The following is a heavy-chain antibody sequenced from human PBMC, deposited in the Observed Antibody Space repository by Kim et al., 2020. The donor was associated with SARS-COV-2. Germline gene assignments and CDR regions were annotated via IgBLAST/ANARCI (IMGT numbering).Heavy chain of an antibody. Sequence: YNPSPKGRVTISVDTSKNQFSLKLSSVAAADTAVYYCGRRTATQDDAFDIWGQGTMVTVSS. J-gene: IGHJ3*02. D-gene: IGHD2-15*01. CDR3: GRRTATQDDAFDI. V-gene: IGHV4-39*01.